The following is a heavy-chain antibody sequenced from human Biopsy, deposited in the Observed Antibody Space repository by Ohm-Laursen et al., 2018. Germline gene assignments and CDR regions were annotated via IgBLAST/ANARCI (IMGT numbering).Heavy chain of an antibody. V-gene: IGHV6-1*01. Sequence: QTLSLTCAISGDSVSNNDAAWNWIRQSPSRGLEWLGRTYYRNKWYSDSAVSVKSRITISVDTSKNQFSLHLKAVRPDDTAVYYCARETPTEIPFNWLDPWGQGTLVIVST. D-gene: IGHD1-1*01. CDR1: GDSVSNNDAA. J-gene: IGHJ5*02. CDR2: TYYRNKWYS. CDR3: ARETPTEIPFNWLDP.